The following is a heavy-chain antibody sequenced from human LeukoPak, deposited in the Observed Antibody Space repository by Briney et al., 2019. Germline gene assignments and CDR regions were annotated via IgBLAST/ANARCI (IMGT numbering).Heavy chain of an antibody. Sequence: GASVKVSCKASGYTFTGYYMHWVRQAPGQGLEWMGWINPNSGGTNYAQKFQGRVTMTRDTSISTAYMELSRLRSDDTAVYYCARDSHLTYYYGSGSYYEIDYWGQGTLVTVSS. CDR1: GYTFTGYY. J-gene: IGHJ4*02. V-gene: IGHV1-2*02. CDR3: ARDSHLTYYYGSGSYYEIDY. CDR2: INPNSGGT. D-gene: IGHD3-10*01.